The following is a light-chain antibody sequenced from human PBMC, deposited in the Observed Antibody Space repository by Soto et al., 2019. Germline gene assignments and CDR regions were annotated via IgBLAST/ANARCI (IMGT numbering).Light chain of an antibody. J-gene: IGKJ1*01. CDR2: DAS. CDR3: QQYDTYSRT. Sequence: QMTQSPSSLSASVGDRVTITCRASQSFSGTLAWYQQKPGKAPKLLMFDASTLERGVPSRFSGSGSGTEFTLTISSLQPDDFATYYCQQYDTYSRTFGQGTKVDIK. V-gene: IGKV1-5*01. CDR1: QSFSGT.